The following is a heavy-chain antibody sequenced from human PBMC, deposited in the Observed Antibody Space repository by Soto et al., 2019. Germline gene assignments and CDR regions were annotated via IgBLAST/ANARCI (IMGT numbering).Heavy chain of an antibody. CDR1: GFTFSSYA. CDR2: ISGSGGST. V-gene: IGHV3-23*01. D-gene: IGHD3-3*01. J-gene: IGHJ4*02. CDR3: AKNHDFWSGPFSYFDY. Sequence: TGGSLRLSCAASGFTFSSYAMSWVRQAPGKGLEWVSAISGSGGSTYYADSVKGRFTISRDNSKNTLYLQMNSLRAEDTAVYYCAKNHDFWSGPFSYFDYWGQGTLVTVSS.